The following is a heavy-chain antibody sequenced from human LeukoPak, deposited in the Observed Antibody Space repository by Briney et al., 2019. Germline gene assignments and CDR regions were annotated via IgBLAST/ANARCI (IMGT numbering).Heavy chain of an antibody. J-gene: IGHJ4*02. CDR2: IYYSGST. D-gene: IGHD1-7*01. CDR1: GGSISSYY. Sequence: SETLSLTCTVSGGSISSYYWSWIRQPPGKGLEWIGYIYYSGSTNYNPSLKSRVTISVDTSKNHFSLKLSPVTAADTAVYSCASHGVTGTTSMFSFDYWGQGTLVTVSS. CDR3: ASHGVTGTTSMFSFDY. V-gene: IGHV4-59*08.